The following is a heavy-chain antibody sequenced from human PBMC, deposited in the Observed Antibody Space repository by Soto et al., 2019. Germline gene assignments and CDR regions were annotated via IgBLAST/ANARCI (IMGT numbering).Heavy chain of an antibody. CDR2: IWYDGSNK. Sequence: QVQLVESGGGMVQPGRSLRLSCAASGFTFSSYGMHWVRQAPGKGLEWVAVIWYDGSNKYYADSVKGRFTISRDNSKNTLYLQMNSLRAEDTAVYYCARDGPRVGLYFDYWGQGTLVTVSS. CDR1: GFTFSSYG. V-gene: IGHV3-33*01. D-gene: IGHD2-15*01. J-gene: IGHJ4*02. CDR3: ARDGPRVGLYFDY.